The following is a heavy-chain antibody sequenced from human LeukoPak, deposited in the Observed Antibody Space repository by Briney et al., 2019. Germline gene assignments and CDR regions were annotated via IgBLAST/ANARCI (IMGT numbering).Heavy chain of an antibody. D-gene: IGHD6-19*01. CDR1: GFTFSSYW. CDR3: ARIYSSGWFDAFDI. Sequence: GGSLRLSCAASGFTFSSYWMSWVRQAPGKGLEWVANIKQDGSEKYYVDSVKGRFTISRDNAKNSLYLQMNSLRAEDTAVYYCARIYSSGWFDAFDIWGQGTMVTVFS. J-gene: IGHJ3*02. V-gene: IGHV3-7*01. CDR2: IKQDGSEK.